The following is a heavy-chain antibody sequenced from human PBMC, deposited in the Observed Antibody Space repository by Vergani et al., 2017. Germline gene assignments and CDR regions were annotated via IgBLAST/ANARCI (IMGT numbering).Heavy chain of an antibody. CDR1: GFTFSSYA. Sequence: VQLVESGGGLVKPGGSLRLSCAASGFTFSSYAMSWVRQAPGKGLEWVSYISSSSSYTNYADSVKGRFTISRDNAKNSLYLQMNSLRAEDTAVYYCARARPDCSGGSCYPRDYYYYGMDVWGQGTTVTVSS. J-gene: IGHJ6*02. D-gene: IGHD2-15*01. CDR3: ARARPDCSGGSCYPRDYYYYGMDV. V-gene: IGHV3-11*05. CDR2: ISSSSSYT.